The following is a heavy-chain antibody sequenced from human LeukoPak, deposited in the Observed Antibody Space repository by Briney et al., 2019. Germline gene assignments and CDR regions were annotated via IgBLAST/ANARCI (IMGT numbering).Heavy chain of an antibody. J-gene: IGHJ4*02. V-gene: IGHV3-48*01. CDR3: ARHPSAMDY. D-gene: IGHD3-3*01. CDR1: GFTFSSYS. CDR2: IRSSGNPL. Sequence: GGSLRLSCVASGFTFSSYSMNWVRQAPGRGLEWVSYIRSSGNPLYYADSVKGRFTISRDNGKNSLYLQMNSLRAEDTAVYYCARHPSAMDYWGQGTLVTVSS.